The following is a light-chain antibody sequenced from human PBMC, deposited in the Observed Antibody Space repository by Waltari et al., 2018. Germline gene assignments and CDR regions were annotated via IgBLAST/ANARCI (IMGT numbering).Light chain of an antibody. CDR2: GAS. CDR1: QSVTSSY. V-gene: IGKV3-20*01. Sequence: EIVLTQSPGTLSLFPGERATLSCRSSQSVTSSYLAWYQQKPGQAPRLLIYGASSRATGIPDRFSGSGSGTDFTLTISRLEPEDFAVFYCQQYGTSPITFGQGTRLEIK. CDR3: QQYGTSPIT. J-gene: IGKJ5*01.